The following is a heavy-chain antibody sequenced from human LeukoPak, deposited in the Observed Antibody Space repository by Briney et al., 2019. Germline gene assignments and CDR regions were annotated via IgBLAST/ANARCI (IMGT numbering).Heavy chain of an antibody. Sequence: SETLSLTCTVSGASIGSYYWSWIRQPPGKGLEWIGYIYYSVCYSGSTHYNPSLKSRVTISLDTSKNQFSLKLSSVTAADTAVYYCARDPRNDNERAFDIWGQGTMVTVSS. CDR3: ARDPRNDNERAFDI. CDR2: IYYSVCYSGST. D-gene: IGHD3-16*01. J-gene: IGHJ3*02. V-gene: IGHV4-59*01. CDR1: GASIGSYY.